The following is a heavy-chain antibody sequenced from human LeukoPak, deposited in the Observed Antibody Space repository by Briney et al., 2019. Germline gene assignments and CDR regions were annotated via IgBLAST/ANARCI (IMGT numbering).Heavy chain of an antibody. CDR2: IYYSGST. CDR3: ARDLDDYGDYLTDY. CDR1: GGSISSSSYY. Sequence: SETLSLTCTVSGGSISSSSYYWGWIRQPPGKGLEWIGSIYYSGSTYYNPSLKSRVTISVDTSKNQFSLKLSSVTAADTAVYYCARDLDDYGDYLTDYWGQGTLVTVSS. J-gene: IGHJ4*02. V-gene: IGHV4-39*07. D-gene: IGHD4-17*01.